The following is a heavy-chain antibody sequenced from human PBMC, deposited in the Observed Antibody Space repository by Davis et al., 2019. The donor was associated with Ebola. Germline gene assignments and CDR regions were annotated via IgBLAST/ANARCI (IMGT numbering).Heavy chain of an antibody. CDR2: IWYDGSNK. Sequence: GESLKISCAASGFTFSSYGMHWVRQAPGKGLEWVAVIWYDGSNKYYADSVKGRFTISRDNSKNTLYLQMNSLRAEDTAVYYCARTGVPAAIGYYFDYWGQGTLVTVSS. CDR1: GFTFSSYG. J-gene: IGHJ4*02. V-gene: IGHV3-33*01. D-gene: IGHD2-2*02. CDR3: ARTGVPAAIGYYFDY.